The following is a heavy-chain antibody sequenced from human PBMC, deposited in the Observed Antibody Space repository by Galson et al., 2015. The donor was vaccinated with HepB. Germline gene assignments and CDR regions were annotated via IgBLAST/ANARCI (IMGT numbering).Heavy chain of an antibody. CDR1: GYTFTSYA. CDR2: INAGNGNT. D-gene: IGHD3-22*01. J-gene: IGHJ5*02. CDR3: ARGFKSTYYYDSSGFSWFDP. V-gene: IGHV1-3*01. Sequence: SVKVSCKASGYTFTSYAMHWVRQAPGQRLEWMGWINAGNGNTKYSQKFQGRVTITRDTSASTAYMELSSLRSEDTAVYYCARGFKSTYYYDSSGFSWFDPWGQGTLVTVSS.